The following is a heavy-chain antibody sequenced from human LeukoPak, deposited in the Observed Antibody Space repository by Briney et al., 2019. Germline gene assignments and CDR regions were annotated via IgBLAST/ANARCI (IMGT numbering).Heavy chain of an antibody. CDR2: IYPGDSDT. CDR3: ARPRTTVVTRVDY. J-gene: IGHJ4*02. Sequence: GESLKISCKGSGYSFTSYRIGWVRQMPGKGLEWMGIIYPGDSDTRYSPSFQGQVTISADKSISTAYLRWSSLKASDTAMYYCARPRTTVVTRVDYWGQGTLVTVSS. V-gene: IGHV5-51*01. CDR1: GYSFTSYR. D-gene: IGHD4-23*01.